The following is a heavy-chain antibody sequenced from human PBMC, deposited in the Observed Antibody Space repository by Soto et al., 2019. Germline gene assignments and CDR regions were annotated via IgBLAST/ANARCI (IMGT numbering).Heavy chain of an antibody. V-gene: IGHV4-59*01. CDR2: IYYSGST. CDR3: ARGDPRGYGIEY. Sequence: PAETLSLTCTVSGGSISSYYWSWIRQPPGKGLEWIGYIYYSGSTNYNPSLKSRVTISVDTSKNQFSLKLSSVTAADTAVYYCARGDPRGYGIEYWGQGTLVTVSS. D-gene: IGHD2-15*01. CDR1: GGSISSYY. J-gene: IGHJ4*02.